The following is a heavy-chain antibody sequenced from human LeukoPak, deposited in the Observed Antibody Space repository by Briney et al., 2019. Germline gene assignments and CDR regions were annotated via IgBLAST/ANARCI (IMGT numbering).Heavy chain of an antibody. CDR2: INPSGGST. J-gene: IGHJ4*02. Sequence: IINPSGGSTSYAQKFQGRVTMTRDTSTSTVYMELSSLRSEDTAVYYCARSIAARLGAIYYWGQGTLVTVSS. CDR3: ARSIAARLGAIYY. V-gene: IGHV1-46*01. D-gene: IGHD6-6*01.